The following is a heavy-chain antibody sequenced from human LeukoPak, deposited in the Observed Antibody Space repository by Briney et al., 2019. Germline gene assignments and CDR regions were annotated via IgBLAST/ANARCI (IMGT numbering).Heavy chain of an antibody. Sequence: GASVKVSCKASGYTFTSYYLHWVRQAPGQGLEWMGIINPSGDSTTYAQRFQDRITMTRGTSTSTVYMELSSLRSEDTAVYYCVSIGRHLDPFDYWGQGTLVTVSS. J-gene: IGHJ4*02. CDR1: GYTFTSYY. V-gene: IGHV1-46*01. CDR3: VSIGRHLDPFDY. D-gene: IGHD2-21*01. CDR2: INPSGDST.